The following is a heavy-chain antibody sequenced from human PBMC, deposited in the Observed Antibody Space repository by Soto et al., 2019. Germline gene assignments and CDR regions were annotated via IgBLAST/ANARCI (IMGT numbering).Heavy chain of an antibody. CDR3: ARGASIVVAGTSFDY. CDR2: IAFDGSYK. J-gene: IGHJ4*02. V-gene: IGHV3-30*04. D-gene: IGHD6-19*01. CDR1: GFTFSSHS. Sequence: QVQLVESGGGVVQPGRSLRLSCAASGFTFSSHSMHWVRQAPGKGLEWVAVIAFDGSYKYYADSVKGRFTISRDNSXXTLYLQMNSLRAEDTAVYYCARGASIVVAGTSFDYWGQGTLVTVSS.